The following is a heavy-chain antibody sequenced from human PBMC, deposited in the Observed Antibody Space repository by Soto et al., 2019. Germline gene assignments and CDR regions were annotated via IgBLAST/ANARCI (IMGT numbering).Heavy chain of an antibody. Sequence: QVQLVQSGAEVKKPGASVTVSCRASGDTFTGYYMHWVRQAPGQGLEWMGWINPNSGVTKYAQKFQGWVTMTRDTSIRTVYMQLSRLRSDDTAVYYCARESGGATATLDYYYFYMDVWCTGTTVTVSS. CDR2: INPNSGVT. V-gene: IGHV1-2*04. J-gene: IGHJ6*03. CDR1: GDTFTGYY. CDR3: ARESGGATATLDYYYFYMDV. D-gene: IGHD5-12*01.